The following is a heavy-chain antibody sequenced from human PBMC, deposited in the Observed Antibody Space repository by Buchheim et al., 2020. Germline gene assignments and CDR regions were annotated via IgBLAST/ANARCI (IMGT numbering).Heavy chain of an antibody. J-gene: IGHJ5*02. Sequence: EVQLVESGGGLVKPGGSLRLSCEASGFTFSSYRMNWVRQATGKGLEWVSSISSSGVYIYYADSLKGRFTIFRDNAKNSLYLQMNSLRVEDTAVYYCARGSGSCSTTSCYNNWFDPWGQGTL. CDR3: ARGSGSCSTTSCYNNWFDP. CDR2: ISSSGVYI. CDR1: GFTFSSYR. V-gene: IGHV3-21*04. D-gene: IGHD2-2*01.